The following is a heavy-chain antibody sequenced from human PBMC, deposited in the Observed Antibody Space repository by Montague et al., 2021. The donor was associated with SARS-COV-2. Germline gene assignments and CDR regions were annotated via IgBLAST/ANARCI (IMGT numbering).Heavy chain of an antibody. Sequence: SETLSLTCTVSSGSLSNYYWSWIRQSPDKGLEWIGYMYVTGNMIYNPSLRSRVSISADTSKSQFSLRLTSVTAADSARYYCARNMAYWGQGVLVT. D-gene: IGHD2/OR15-2a*01. CDR1: SGSLSNYY. V-gene: IGHV4-4*09. J-gene: IGHJ4*02. CDR2: MYVTGNM. CDR3: ARNMAY.